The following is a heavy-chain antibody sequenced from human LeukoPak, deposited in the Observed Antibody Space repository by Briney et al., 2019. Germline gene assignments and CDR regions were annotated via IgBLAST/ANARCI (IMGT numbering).Heavy chain of an antibody. CDR1: GYTFTGYY. CDR2: INPHGGGT. V-gene: IGHV1-2*02. Sequence: ASVKVSCKASGYTFTGYYIHWVRQAPGQGLEWMGWINPHGGGTNYAQKFQARVPMTRDTSINTAYMELSRLRSDDTAVYYCARVPFGGYDIDYWGQGTLVTVSS. CDR3: ARVPFGGYDIDY. J-gene: IGHJ4*02. D-gene: IGHD5-12*01.